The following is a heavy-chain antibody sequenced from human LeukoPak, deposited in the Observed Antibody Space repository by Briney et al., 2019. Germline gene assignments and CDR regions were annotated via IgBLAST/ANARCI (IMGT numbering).Heavy chain of an antibody. CDR2: ISAYNGNT. D-gene: IGHD4-23*01. CDR1: GYTFTSYG. CDR3: ARDSPDYGGKLVGDYYYMDV. V-gene: IGHV1-18*01. J-gene: IGHJ6*03. Sequence: GASVKVSCKASGYTFTSYGISWVRQAPGQGLEWMGWISAYNGNTNYAQKLQGRVTMTRDTSTSTVYMELSSLRSEDTAVYYCARDSPDYGGKLVGDYYYMDVWGKGTTVTVSS.